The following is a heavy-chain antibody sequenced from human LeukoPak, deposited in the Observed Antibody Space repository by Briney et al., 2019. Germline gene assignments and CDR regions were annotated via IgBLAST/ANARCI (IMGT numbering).Heavy chain of an antibody. V-gene: IGHV4-59*01. CDR2: VYHSGTT. Sequence: PSETVSLTCTISGGSIRSDDWSWIRQPPGQGLEWIGYVYHSGTTNYNPSFKSRVSISVDTSKTHFSLRLNSVTAADTAVYYCAGGLQWLSFDSWGQGTLVTVSS. CDR1: GGSIRSDD. D-gene: IGHD6-19*01. J-gene: IGHJ4*02. CDR3: AGGLQWLSFDS.